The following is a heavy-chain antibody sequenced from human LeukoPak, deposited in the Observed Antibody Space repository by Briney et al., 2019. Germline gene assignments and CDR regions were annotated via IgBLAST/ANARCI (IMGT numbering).Heavy chain of an antibody. D-gene: IGHD3-22*01. CDR3: ARGSLGSYSSFDY. CDR1: GDSITSRSYY. CDR2: IDYSGAT. Sequence: PSETLSLTCTVSGDSITSRSYYWVWIRQPPGKGLEWTGSIDYSGATYYSPSLRSRVSISVDTSKNQFSLKLSSVTAADAAVYYCARGSLGSYSSFDYWGQGTLVTVSS. J-gene: IGHJ4*02. V-gene: IGHV4-39*01.